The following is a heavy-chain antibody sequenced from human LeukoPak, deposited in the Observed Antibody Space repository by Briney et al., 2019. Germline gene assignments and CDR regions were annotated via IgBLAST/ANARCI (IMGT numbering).Heavy chain of an antibody. V-gene: IGHV4-59*11. CDR3: ARLPRYGGYDHFDY. CDR1: GGSISRHC. J-gene: IGHJ4*02. CDR2: VYYSGST. Sequence: SETLSLTCTVSGGSISRHCWSWIRQPPRKGLEWIGYVYYSGSTNYNPSLKSRVTISVDTSKNQFSLKLNSVTAADTAVYYCARLPRYGGYDHFDYWGQGILVIVSS. D-gene: IGHD5-12*01.